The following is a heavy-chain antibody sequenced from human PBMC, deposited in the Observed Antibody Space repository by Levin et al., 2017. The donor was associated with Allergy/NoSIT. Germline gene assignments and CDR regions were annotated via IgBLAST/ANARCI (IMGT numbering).Heavy chain of an antibody. CDR3: ARGHRGTFDI. J-gene: IGHJ3*02. CDR1: GFTFSNSD. Sequence: LSLTCAASGFTFSNSDMHWVRQAAGKGLEWVAALDTAGDAYYPGSVKGRFTISREDAKDSLYLQMHSPRAGDTALYYCARGHRGTFDIWGQGTMVTVSS. CDR2: LDTAGDA. V-gene: IGHV3-13*04.